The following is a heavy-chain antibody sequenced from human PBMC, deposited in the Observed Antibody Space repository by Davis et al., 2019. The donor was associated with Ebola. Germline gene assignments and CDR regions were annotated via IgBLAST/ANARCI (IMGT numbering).Heavy chain of an antibody. J-gene: IGHJ6*02. Sequence: GGSLRLSCAASGFTFSDYYMSWIRQAPGKGLEWVSYISSSGSTIYYADSVKGRFTISRDNAKNSLYLQMNSLRDEDTAVYYCARTAHIAGLHYGMDVWGQGTTVTVSS. CDR2: ISSSGSTI. D-gene: IGHD6-13*01. CDR3: ARTAHIAGLHYGMDV. CDR1: GFTFSDYY. V-gene: IGHV3-11*04.